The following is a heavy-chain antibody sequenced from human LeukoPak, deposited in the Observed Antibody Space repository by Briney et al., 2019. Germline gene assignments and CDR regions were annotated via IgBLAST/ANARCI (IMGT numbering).Heavy chain of an antibody. Sequence: PGGSLRLSCAASGFTFSDYDMHWVRQATGRGLEWVSAIGTAGDTYYTGSVKGRFTISRENAKNSLYLQMNSLRAGDTAVYYCARVAKERVGGVYYSDYWGQGTLVTVPS. CDR3: ARVAKERVGGVYYSDY. CDR2: IGTAGDT. CDR1: GFTFSDYD. J-gene: IGHJ4*02. V-gene: IGHV3-13*01. D-gene: IGHD1-1*01.